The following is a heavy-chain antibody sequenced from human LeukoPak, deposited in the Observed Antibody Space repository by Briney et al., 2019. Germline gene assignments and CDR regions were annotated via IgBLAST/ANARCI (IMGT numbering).Heavy chain of an antibody. J-gene: IGHJ6*03. D-gene: IGHD6-19*01. CDR1: GGSISSGSYY. CDR3: ARDGKIAVAGTLYYYYYMDV. V-gene: IGHV4-61*02. Sequence: PSETLSLTCTVSGGSISSGSYYWSWIRQPAGKGLEWIGRIYTSGSTNYNPSLKSRVTMSVDTSKNQFSLKLSSVTAADTAVYYCARDGKIAVAGTLYYYYYMDVWGKGTTVTVSS. CDR2: IYTSGST.